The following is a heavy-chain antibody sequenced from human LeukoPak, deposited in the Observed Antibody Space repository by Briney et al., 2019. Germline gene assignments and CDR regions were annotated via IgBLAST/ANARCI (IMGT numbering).Heavy chain of an antibody. CDR3: ARAPVTSCRGAYCYPFDY. J-gene: IGHJ4*02. CDR1: GFPLSSYA. CDR2: TSSSDAGT. Sequence: PGGSLRLSCAAFGFPLSSYAMSWVRQASGKGLEWVSATSSSDAGTYHADSVRGRFTISRDDSKNTLYLQMNSLRVEDAAVYYCARAPVTSCRGAYCYPFDYWGQGTLVTVSS. V-gene: IGHV3-23*01. D-gene: IGHD2-21*01.